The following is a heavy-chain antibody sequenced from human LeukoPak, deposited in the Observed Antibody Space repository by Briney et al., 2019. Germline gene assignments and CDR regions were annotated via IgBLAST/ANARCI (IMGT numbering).Heavy chain of an antibody. CDR2: IWYDGGNK. V-gene: IGHV3-33*01. J-gene: IGHJ4*02. CDR1: GFIFSNYG. Sequence: GGSLRLSCVASGFIFSNYGIHWVRQAPGKGLEWVAVIWYDGGNKYYADSVKGRFTISRDNSKNPLYLQMDSLRAEDTAVYYCARDLDRQGDGYNYHYFDYWGQGTLVTVSS. D-gene: IGHD5-24*01. CDR3: ARDLDRQGDGYNYHYFDY.